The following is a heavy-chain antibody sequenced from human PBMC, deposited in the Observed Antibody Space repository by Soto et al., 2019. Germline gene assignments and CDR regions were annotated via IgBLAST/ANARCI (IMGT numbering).Heavy chain of an antibody. CDR3: ARDRSDSSRADSFDV. J-gene: IGHJ3*01. CDR2: IYRGDAT. Sequence: EAQLVESGGGLIQPGGSLRLSCEVSGFNVSNNYMSWVRQAPGKGLEWVAVIYRGDATYYADSVRGRFTISRDTSKNTVYLQMNSLRAEDTAVYYCARDRSDSSRADSFDVWGQGTMVTVSS. D-gene: IGHD6-25*01. CDR1: GFNVSNNY. V-gene: IGHV3-53*01.